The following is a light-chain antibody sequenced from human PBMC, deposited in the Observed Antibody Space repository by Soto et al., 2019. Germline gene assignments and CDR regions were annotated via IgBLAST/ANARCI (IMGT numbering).Light chain of an antibody. CDR3: QQYDRSAWT. J-gene: IGKJ1*01. Sequence: DIVLTQSPGTLSLSPGERATLSCRASQTVSSSFLAWYQQKPGQAPRLLIYGASTRATGIPDRFSGSGSGTDFTLTISSLEPEDLAVYYCQQYDRSAWTFGQGTKVEVE. CDR1: QTVSSSF. CDR2: GAS. V-gene: IGKV3-20*01.